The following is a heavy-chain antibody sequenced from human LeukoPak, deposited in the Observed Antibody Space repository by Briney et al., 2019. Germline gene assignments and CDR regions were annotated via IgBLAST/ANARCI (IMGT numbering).Heavy chain of an antibody. D-gene: IGHD5-18*01. CDR2: FSCNGGST. Sequence: HPGGSLRLSCSASGFTYSSYAMHWLREAPGKGLEGVSAFSCNGGSTYYADSVKGRFTISRDNSKNTPYLQMSSLRAEDTAVYYCVKGGYSYGFVHWGQGTLVTVSS. CDR3: VKGGYSYGFVH. V-gene: IGHV3-64D*09. CDR1: GFTYSSYA. J-gene: IGHJ4*02.